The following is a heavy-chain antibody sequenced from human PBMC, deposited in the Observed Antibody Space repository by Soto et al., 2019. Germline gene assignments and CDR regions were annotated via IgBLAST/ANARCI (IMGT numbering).Heavy chain of an antibody. CDR2: INHSGST. CDR3: ARDKVYDFWSGKTGYGMDV. CDR1: GGSFSGYY. D-gene: IGHD3-3*01. J-gene: IGHJ6*02. Sequence: SETLSLTCAVYGGSFSGYYWRWIRQTPGKGLEWIGEINHSGSTNYNPSLKSRVTKSVDTSKNQFSLKLSSVTAADTAVYYCARDKVYDFWSGKTGYGMDVWGQGTTVTVS. V-gene: IGHV4-34*01.